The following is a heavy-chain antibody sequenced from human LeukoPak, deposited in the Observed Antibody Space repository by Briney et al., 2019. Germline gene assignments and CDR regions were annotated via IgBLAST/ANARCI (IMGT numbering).Heavy chain of an antibody. CDR1: AGSISSYY. V-gene: IGHV4-59*08. Sequence: SETLSLTCTVSAGSISSYYWSGVRQPPGRGLEWIGHIYYSGSTNYNPSLKSRVTISVDTSKNQFSLKLRSVTAADTAVYYCARRGSGSYSPFDYWGQGTLVTVSS. CDR3: ARRGSGSYSPFDY. CDR2: IYYSGST. J-gene: IGHJ4*02. D-gene: IGHD3-10*01.